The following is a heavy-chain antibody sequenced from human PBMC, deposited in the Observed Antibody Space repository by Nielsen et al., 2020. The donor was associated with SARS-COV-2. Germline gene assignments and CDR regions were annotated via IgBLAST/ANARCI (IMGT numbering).Heavy chain of an antibody. CDR1: GGSISSSSYY. CDR2: IYYSGST. D-gene: IGHD1-26*01. J-gene: IGHJ4*02. CDR3: ARRFSVGATPFDY. V-gene: IGHV4-39*01. Sequence: GSLRLSCTVSGGSISSSSYYWGWIRQPPGKGLEWIGCIYYSGSTYYNPSLKSRVTISVDTSKNQFSLKLSSVTAADTAVYYCARRFSVGATPFDYWGQGTLVTVSS.